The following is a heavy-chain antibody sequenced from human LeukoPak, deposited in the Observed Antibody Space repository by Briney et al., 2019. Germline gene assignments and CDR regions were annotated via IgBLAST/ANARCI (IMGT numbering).Heavy chain of an antibody. D-gene: IGHD2-2*01. Sequence: ASVKVSCKASGYTFTGYYMHWVRQAPGQGLEWMGWLNPNSGGTNYAQKFQGRVTMTRDTSISTAYMELSRLRSDDTAVYYCARVRPAGHCDSTSCRPRGFGYWGQGTLVSVSS. CDR1: GYTFTGYY. J-gene: IGHJ4*02. CDR2: LNPNSGGT. CDR3: ARVRPAGHCDSTSCRPRGFGY. V-gene: IGHV1-2*02.